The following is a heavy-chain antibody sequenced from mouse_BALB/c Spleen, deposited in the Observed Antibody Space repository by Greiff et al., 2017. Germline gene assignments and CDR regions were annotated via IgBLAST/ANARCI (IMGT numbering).Heavy chain of an antibody. Sequence: QVQLKESGAELVKPGASVKLSCKDSGYTFTEYIIHWVKQRSGQGLEWIGWFYPGSGSIKYNEKFKDKATLTADKSSSTVYMELSRLTSEDSAVYFCARHEEGSSWYWYFDVWGAGTTVTVSS. CDR3: ARHEEGSSWYWYFDV. J-gene: IGHJ1*01. CDR1: GYTFTEYI. CDR2: FYPGSGSI. V-gene: IGHV1-62-2*01. D-gene: IGHD1-1*01.